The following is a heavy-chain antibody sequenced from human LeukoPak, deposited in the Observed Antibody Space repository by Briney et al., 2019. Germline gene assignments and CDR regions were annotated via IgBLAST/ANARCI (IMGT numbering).Heavy chain of an antibody. D-gene: IGHD3-22*01. CDR1: GFTFSSYG. CDR2: ISSNGGST. V-gene: IGHV3-64D*09. CDR3: VKVSDSSGYYGSFDI. Sequence: PGGSLRLSCVVSGFTFSSYGMHWVRQAPGKGLEYVSAISSNGGSTYYADSVKGRFTISRDNSKNTLYLQMSSLRAEDTAVYYCVKVSDSSGYYGSFDIWGQGTMVTVSS. J-gene: IGHJ3*02.